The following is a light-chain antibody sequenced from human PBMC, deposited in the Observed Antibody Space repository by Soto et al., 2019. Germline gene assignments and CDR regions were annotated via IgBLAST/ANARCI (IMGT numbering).Light chain of an antibody. CDR1: QSVSSNY. CDR3: QQYATSPRT. V-gene: IGKV3-20*01. Sequence: EIVLTQSPCTLSLSPGERATLSCRASQSVSSNYLAWYQQKRGQAPRLLIYGASSRATGIPTRFSGSGYGTDFTVTISRLEPEDFAVYYCQQYATSPRTFGQGTKVEI. J-gene: IGKJ1*01. CDR2: GAS.